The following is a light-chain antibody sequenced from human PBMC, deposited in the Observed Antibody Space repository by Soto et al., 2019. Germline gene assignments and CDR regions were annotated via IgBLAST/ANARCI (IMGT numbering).Light chain of an antibody. V-gene: IGLV1-44*01. J-gene: IGLJ2*01. CDR1: NSNIGSNA. CDR2: GND. CDR3: AAWDDRLNAPV. Sequence: QSVLTQPPSASGNPGQRVTISCSGRNSNIGSNAVNWYQQLPGTAPKLLIHGNDQRPSGVPDRLSGSKSGTSASLAISGLQSEDEADYYCAAWDDRLNAPVFGGGTKLTVL.